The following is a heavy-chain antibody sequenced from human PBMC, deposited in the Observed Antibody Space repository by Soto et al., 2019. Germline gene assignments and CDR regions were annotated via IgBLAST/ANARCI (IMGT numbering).Heavy chain of an antibody. Sequence: QVQLVESGGGVVQPGRSLRLSCTASGFTFRSYAMHWVRQAPGKGLEWVALISYDGSNKYYADFVKGRFTISRDNSKNTLYLQMNSLSAEDTAVYYCARDGPQILESLLGSPDYWGQGTLVTVS. J-gene: IGHJ4*02. CDR2: ISYDGSNK. D-gene: IGHD3-3*01. V-gene: IGHV3-30-3*01. CDR1: GFTFRSYA. CDR3: ARDGPQILESLLGSPDY.